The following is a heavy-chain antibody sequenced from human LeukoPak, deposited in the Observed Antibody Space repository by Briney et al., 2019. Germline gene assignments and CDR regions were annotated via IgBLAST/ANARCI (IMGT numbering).Heavy chain of an antibody. CDR2: MNPNSGDT. CDR1: GYTFTSYA. CDR3: ARGVPRYCRSPVRATADICGVY. J-gene: IGHJ4*02. D-gene: IGHD2-2*01. Sequence: ASVKVSCKASGYTFTSYAMHWVRQAPGQRLEWMGWMNPNSGDTGYAQKFQGRVTMTRDTSISTAYMELSSLRSEDTAVYYCARGVPRYCRSPVRATADICGVYWGQGTLVTVSS. V-gene: IGHV1-8*02.